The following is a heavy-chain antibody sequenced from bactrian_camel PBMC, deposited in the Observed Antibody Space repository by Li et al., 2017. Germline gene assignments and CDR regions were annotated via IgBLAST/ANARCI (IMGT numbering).Heavy chain of an antibody. CDR2: IESGAGST. Sequence: HVQLVESGGGSVHAGGSLRLSCAASGSTYGVAGWFRQHPGKEREGIAAIESGAGSTYYADSVKGRFTISRDDAENTLYLQMNNLTLDDTSTYFCTADPWGWAQDRPCKGLGDFGDFGYWGQGTQVTVS. CDR1: GSTYGVAG. V-gene: IGHV3S1*01. CDR3: TADPWGWAQDRPCKGLGDFGDFGY. J-gene: IGHJ6*01. D-gene: IGHD4*01.